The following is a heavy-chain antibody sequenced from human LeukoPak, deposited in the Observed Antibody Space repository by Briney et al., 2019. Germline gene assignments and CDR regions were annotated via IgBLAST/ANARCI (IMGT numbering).Heavy chain of an antibody. CDR2: ISSSGSTI. Sequence: GGSLRLSCAASGFTFSSYEMNWVRQAPGKGLEWVSYISSSGSTIYYADSVKGRFTISRDNAKNSLYLQMNSLRAEDTAVYYCAKAPVTTCSGAYCYPFDYWSQGTLVTVSS. V-gene: IGHV3-48*03. CDR3: AKAPVTTCSGAYCYPFDY. CDR1: GFTFSSYE. J-gene: IGHJ4*02. D-gene: IGHD2-15*01.